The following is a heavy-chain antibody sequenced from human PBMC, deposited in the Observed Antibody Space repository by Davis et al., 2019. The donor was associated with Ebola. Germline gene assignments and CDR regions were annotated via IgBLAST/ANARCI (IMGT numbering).Heavy chain of an antibody. CDR2: IIPIFGTA. CDR1: GGTFSSYA. Sequence: AASVKVSCKASGGTFSSYAISWVRQAPGQGLEWMGGIIPIFGTANYAQKFQGRVTITADKSTSTAYMELSSLRSEDTAVYYCAREGDHRPPYYYYYGMDVWGQGTTVTVFS. J-gene: IGHJ6*02. V-gene: IGHV1-69*06. CDR3: AREGDHRPPYYYYYGMDV. D-gene: IGHD3-16*01.